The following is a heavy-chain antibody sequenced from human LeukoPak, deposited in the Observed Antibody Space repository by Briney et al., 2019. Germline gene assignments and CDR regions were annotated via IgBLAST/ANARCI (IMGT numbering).Heavy chain of an antibody. CDR3: ARDGLYSPLGY. J-gene: IGHJ4*02. CDR2: IYYSGST. Sequence: SETLSLTCTVSGGSISSYYWSWIRQPPGKGLEWIGYIYYSGSTNYNPSLKSRVTISVDTSKNQFSLKLSSVTAADTAVYYCARDGLYSPLGYWGQGTLVTVSS. V-gene: IGHV4-59*01. D-gene: IGHD5-18*01. CDR1: GGSISSYY.